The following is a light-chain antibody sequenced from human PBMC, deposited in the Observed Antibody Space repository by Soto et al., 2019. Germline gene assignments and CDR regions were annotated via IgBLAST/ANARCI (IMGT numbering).Light chain of an antibody. J-gene: IGKJ1*01. CDR2: AAS. Sequence: DIQMTQSPSSLSASVGDRVTITCRASQSISSYLNWYQQKPGKAPKLLIYAASSLQSGVPSRFSGSGSGTDFTLTISSLPPEDYATYYCQQIYSTSRTFGQGTKVEIK. V-gene: IGKV1-39*01. CDR3: QQIYSTSRT. CDR1: QSISSY.